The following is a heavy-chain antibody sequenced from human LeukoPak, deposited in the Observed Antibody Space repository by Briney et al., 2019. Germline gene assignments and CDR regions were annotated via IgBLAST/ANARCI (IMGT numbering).Heavy chain of an antibody. J-gene: IGHJ5*02. CDR2: FYSGGST. CDR3: AKGVWFDP. Sequence: PGGSLRLSCAASGFTVSSNYMGWVRQAPGKGLEWVSLFYSGGSTYYADSVKGRFTISRDNSKNTLYLQMNSLRAEDTAVYYCAKGVWFDPWGQGTLVTVSS. CDR1: GFTVSSNY. V-gene: IGHV3-53*01.